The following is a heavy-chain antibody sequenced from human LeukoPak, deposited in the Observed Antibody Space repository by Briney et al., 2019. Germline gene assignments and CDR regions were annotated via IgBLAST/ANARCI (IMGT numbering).Heavy chain of an antibody. Sequence: SETLSLTCAVSGGSISSSNWWSWVRQPPGEGLEWIGEIYHSGSTNYNPSLKSRVTISVDKSKNQSSLKLSSVTAADTAVYYCARRTRAGKGAFDIWGQGTMVTVSS. CDR1: GGSISSSNW. J-gene: IGHJ3*02. CDR2: IYHSGST. V-gene: IGHV4-4*02. CDR3: ARRTRAGKGAFDI. D-gene: IGHD3-10*01.